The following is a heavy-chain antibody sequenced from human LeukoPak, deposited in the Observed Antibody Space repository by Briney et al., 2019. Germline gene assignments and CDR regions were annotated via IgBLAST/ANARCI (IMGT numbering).Heavy chain of an antibody. CDR3: STSIAAAGTNY. V-gene: IGHV3-21*01. J-gene: IGHJ4*02. D-gene: IGHD6-13*01. CDR1: GFTFSNAW. CDR2: ISSSSSYI. Sequence: GGSLRLSCAASGFTFSNAWMSWVRQAPGKGLEWVSSISSSSSYIYYADSVKGRFTISRDNAKNSLYLQMNSLRAEDTAVYYCSTSIAAAGTNYWGQGTLVTVSS.